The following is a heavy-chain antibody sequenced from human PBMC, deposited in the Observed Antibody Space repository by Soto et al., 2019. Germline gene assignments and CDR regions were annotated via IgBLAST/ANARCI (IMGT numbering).Heavy chain of an antibody. CDR3: ARGGGYNYNSDY. CDR1: GGSISSYY. D-gene: IGHD5-12*01. CDR2: IYYSGST. J-gene: IGHJ4*02. Sequence: PSETLSLTCTVSGGSISSYYWSWIRQPPGKGLEWIGYIYYSGSTNYNPSLKSRVTISVDTSKNQFSLKLSSVTAADTAVYYCARGGGYNYNSDYWGQGTLVTVSS. V-gene: IGHV4-59*01.